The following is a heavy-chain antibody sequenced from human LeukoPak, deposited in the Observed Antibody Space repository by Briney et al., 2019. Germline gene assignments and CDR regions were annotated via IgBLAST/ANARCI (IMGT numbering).Heavy chain of an antibody. Sequence: GSLRLSCTAPGFSFGDHAMTWVRQAPGKGLEWVSFIRSEAYGQTTEYAASVKDRFTISRDNSKGIVYLQMNSLKTEDTAKYYCARGPIYLWIYYGMDVWGQGTTVIVSS. CDR1: GFSFGDHA. J-gene: IGHJ6*02. V-gene: IGHV3-49*04. D-gene: IGHD3-9*01. CDR2: IRSEAYGQTT. CDR3: ARGPIYLWIYYGMDV.